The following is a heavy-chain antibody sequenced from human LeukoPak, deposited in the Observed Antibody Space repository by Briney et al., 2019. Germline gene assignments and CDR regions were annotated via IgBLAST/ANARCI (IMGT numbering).Heavy chain of an antibody. J-gene: IGHJ4*02. CDR2: ISYDGSNK. Sequence: GRSLRLSCAASRFTFSSYAMHWVRQAPGKGLEWVAVISYDGSNKYYADSVKGRFTISRDNSRNTLYLQMDSLRAEDTAVYYCARDRSSYEYYFDYWGQGTLVTVSS. D-gene: IGHD5-12*01. CDR3: ARDRSSYEYYFDY. CDR1: RFTFSSYA. V-gene: IGHV3-30-3*01.